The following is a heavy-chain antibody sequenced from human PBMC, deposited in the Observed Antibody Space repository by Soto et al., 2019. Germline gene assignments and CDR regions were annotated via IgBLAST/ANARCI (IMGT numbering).Heavy chain of an antibody. CDR3: AREYYYGSGTLYYFDY. CDR1: GGSISSSDYY. J-gene: IGHJ4*02. Sequence: PSETLSLTCTVSGGSISSSDYYWSGIRQPPVKGLEWIGYIYYSGSTYYNPSHKSRVTISGDTSKNQFSLKLSAVTAADTAVYYWAREYYYGSGTLYYFDYWGQGTLVTVSS. D-gene: IGHD3-10*01. CDR2: IYYSGST. V-gene: IGHV4-30-4*01.